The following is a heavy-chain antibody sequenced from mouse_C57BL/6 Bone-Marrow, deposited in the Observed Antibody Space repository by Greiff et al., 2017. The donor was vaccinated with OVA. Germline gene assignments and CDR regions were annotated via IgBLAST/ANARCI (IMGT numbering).Heavy chain of an antibody. D-gene: IGHD2-4*01. CDR3: ARERRLRRYAMDY. J-gene: IGHJ4*01. CDR2: IYPSDSET. Sequence: QVQLQQPGAELVRPGSSVKLSCKASGYTFTSYWMDWVKQRPGQGLEWIGNIYPSDSETHYNQKFKDKATLTVDKSSSTAYMQLSSLTSEDSAVYYCARERRLRRYAMDYWGQGTSVTVSS. CDR1: GYTFTSYW. V-gene: IGHV1-61*01.